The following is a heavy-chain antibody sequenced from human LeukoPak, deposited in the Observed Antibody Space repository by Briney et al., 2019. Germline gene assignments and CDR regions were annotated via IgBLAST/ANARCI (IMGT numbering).Heavy chain of an antibody. D-gene: IGHD2-8*01. CDR2: VSLSGLT. CDR3: SRENGAFSPFGY. J-gene: IGHJ4*02. CDR1: GGSITSTNW. V-gene: IGHV4-4*02. Sequence: PSGTLSPTCGVSGGSITSTNWWSWVRPPPGQGLEWIGEVSLSGLTNYNPSLSSRIIMALDTSKNHLSLHLTSVTAADTAVYYCSRENGAFSPFGYWGQGYLVTVLS.